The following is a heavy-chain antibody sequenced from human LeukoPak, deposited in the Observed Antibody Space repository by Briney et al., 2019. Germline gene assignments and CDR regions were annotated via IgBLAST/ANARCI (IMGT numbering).Heavy chain of an antibody. CDR1: GYSFTGYY. J-gene: IGHJ5*02. V-gene: IGHV1-2*02. Sequence: ASVKVSCKASGYSFTGYYKHWVRQAPGQGHEWMGWINPNSGGTNYAQKFQDRVTMTRDTSISTAYMELSRLRSDDTAVYYCARAGIAAALHWFDPWGPGTLLTVSS. D-gene: IGHD6-13*01. CDR2: INPNSGGT. CDR3: ARAGIAAALHWFDP.